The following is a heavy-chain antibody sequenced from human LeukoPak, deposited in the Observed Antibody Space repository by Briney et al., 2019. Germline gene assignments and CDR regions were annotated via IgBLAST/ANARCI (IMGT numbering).Heavy chain of an antibody. CDR3: AKDTARGESSSWEFDY. J-gene: IGHJ4*02. CDR2: ISYDGSNK. D-gene: IGHD6-13*01. Sequence: GGSLRLSCAASGFTFSSYGMHWVRQAPGKGLEWVAVISYDGSNKYYADSVKGRFTISRDNSKNTLYLQMNSLRAEDTAVYYCAKDTARGESSSWEFDYWGQGTLVTVSS. V-gene: IGHV3-30*18. CDR1: GFTFSSYG.